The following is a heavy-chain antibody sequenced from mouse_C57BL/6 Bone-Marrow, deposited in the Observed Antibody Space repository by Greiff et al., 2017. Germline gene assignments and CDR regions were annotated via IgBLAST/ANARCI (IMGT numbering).Heavy chain of an antibody. V-gene: IGHV1-55*01. CDR3: ARRDYYGSSYAMDY. CDR1: GFTFTSYW. Sequence: VQLQQPGAELVQPGASVKMSCKASGFTFTSYWITWVKQRPGQGLEWIGDIYPGSGSTNYNEKFKSKATLTVDTSSSTAYMQLSSLTSEDSAVYYCARRDYYGSSYAMDYWGQGTSVTVSS. D-gene: IGHD1-1*01. CDR2: IYPGSGST. J-gene: IGHJ4*01.